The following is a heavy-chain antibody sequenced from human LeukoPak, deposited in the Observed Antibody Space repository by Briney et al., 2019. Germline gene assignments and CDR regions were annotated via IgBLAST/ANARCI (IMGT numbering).Heavy chain of an antibody. D-gene: IGHD2-21*01. Sequence: PSETLSLTCTVSGVSISSSSYYWGWIRQPPGKGLEWIGSIYFSGSSYYNPSLRSRVTISVDTSKNQFSLRLTSVTAAGTAVYYCARLLFAMDVWGQGTTVTVSS. CDR2: IYFSGSS. V-gene: IGHV4-39*01. J-gene: IGHJ6*02. CDR3: ARLLFAMDV. CDR1: GVSISSSSYY.